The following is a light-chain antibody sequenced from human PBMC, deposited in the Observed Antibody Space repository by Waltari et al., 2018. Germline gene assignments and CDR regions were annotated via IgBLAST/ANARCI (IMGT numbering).Light chain of an antibody. CDR2: DVT. CDR3: SSYAGSDNLVL. J-gene: IGLJ2*01. CDR1: GSDVGNYNF. Sequence: QSALTQPPSASGSPGQSVTIPCTGTGSDVGNYNFVSWYLQHPGTAPKLMIYDVTKRPSGVPDRFSGSKSGNTASLTVSGLQAEDEADYYCSSYAGSDNLVLFGGGTRLTVL. V-gene: IGLV2-8*01.